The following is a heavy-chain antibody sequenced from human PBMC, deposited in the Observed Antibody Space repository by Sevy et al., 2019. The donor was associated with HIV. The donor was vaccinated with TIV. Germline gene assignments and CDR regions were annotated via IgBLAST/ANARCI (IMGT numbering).Heavy chain of an antibody. V-gene: IGHV4-59*01. Sequence: SETLSLTCTVSGGSISSYYWSWIRQPPGKGLERIGYIYYSGSTNYNPSLRSRVTISLDTTKNQFSLMLNSVTAADPGVYYCARGSHDLWSGCPPNYYYYMDVWGKGTTVTVSS. CDR3: ARGSHDLWSGCPPNYYYYMDV. CDR1: GGSISSYY. D-gene: IGHD3-3*01. J-gene: IGHJ6*03. CDR2: IYYSGST.